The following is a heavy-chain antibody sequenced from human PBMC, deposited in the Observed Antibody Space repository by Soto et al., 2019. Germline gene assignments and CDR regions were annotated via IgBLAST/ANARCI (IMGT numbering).Heavy chain of an antibody. Sequence: LRLSCSGSGFNFSDYYMNWIRQTPVKGLEWVSSILSLESHKYYAASVMGRFSISRDNAKKSLFLQMNNLRAEDTGIYFCATGLKDASNRPSFDSWGPGTPVTVSS. CDR2: ILSLESHK. CDR3: ATGLKDASNRPSFDS. J-gene: IGHJ4*02. D-gene: IGHD3-16*01. V-gene: IGHV3-11*01. CDR1: GFNFSDYY.